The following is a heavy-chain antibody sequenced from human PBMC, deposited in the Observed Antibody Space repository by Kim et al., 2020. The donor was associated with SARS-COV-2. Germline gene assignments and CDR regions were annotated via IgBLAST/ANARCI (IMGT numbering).Heavy chain of an antibody. CDR3: ARATSGCIDY. D-gene: IGHD5-12*01. CDR2: NP. Sequence: NPPYAQGFPGRFVCSLDPSVSTAYLQISSLKAEDTAVYYCARATSGCIDYWGQGTLVTVSS. J-gene: IGHJ4*02. V-gene: IGHV7-4-1*02.